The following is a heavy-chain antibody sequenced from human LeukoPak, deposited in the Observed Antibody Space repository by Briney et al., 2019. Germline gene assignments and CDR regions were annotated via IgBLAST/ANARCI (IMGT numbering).Heavy chain of an antibody. D-gene: IGHD5-12*01. CDR2: IYSGGST. J-gene: IGHJ4*02. Sequence: GGSLRLSCVASGFTVSSNYMSWVRQAPGKGLGWVSVIYSGGSTYYADSVKGRFTISRDNSKNTLYLQMNSLRAEDTAVYYCARGVDIVATWVFDYWGQGTLVTVSS. CDR3: ARGVDIVATWVFDY. CDR1: GFTVSSNY. V-gene: IGHV3-66*01.